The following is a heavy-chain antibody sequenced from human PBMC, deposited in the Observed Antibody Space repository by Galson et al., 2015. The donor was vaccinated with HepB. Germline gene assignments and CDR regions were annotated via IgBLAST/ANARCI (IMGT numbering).Heavy chain of an antibody. CDR1: GFSLRTNGMG. CDR2: IHWDDDK. V-gene: IGHV2-5*02. CDR3: AHRDRDGLFDY. J-gene: IGHJ4*02. D-gene: IGHD5-24*01. Sequence: PALVKPTQTLTLTCTFSGFSLRTNGMGVGWIRQPPGKALEWLALIHWDDDKRYSPSLKSRLTITKDASKNQVVLTMTNMDPVDTATYYCAHRDRDGLFDYWGQGTLVTVSS.